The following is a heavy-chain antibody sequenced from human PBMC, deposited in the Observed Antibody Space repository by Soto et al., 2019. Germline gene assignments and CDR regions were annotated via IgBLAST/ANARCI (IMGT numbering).Heavy chain of an antibody. CDR2: IDPSDSQT. V-gene: IGHV5-10-1*01. J-gene: IGHJ4*02. CDR1: GYSFAGYW. Sequence: PGESLKISCKGSGYSFAGYWITWVRQKPGKGLEWMGRIDPSDSQTYYSPSFRGHVTISATKSITTVFLQWSSLMASDTAMYYCARQIYDSDTGPNFQYYFDSWGQGTPVTVS. CDR3: ARQIYDSDTGPNFQYYFDS. D-gene: IGHD3-22*01.